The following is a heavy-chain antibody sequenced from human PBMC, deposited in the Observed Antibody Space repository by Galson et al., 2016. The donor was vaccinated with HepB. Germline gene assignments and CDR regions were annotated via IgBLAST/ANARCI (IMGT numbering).Heavy chain of an antibody. D-gene: IGHD1-1*01. CDR1: GFTFSRDW. CDR2: INRDGGGT. Sequence: SLRLSCAASGFTFSRDWLHWVRQAPGKGLEWVSRINRDGGGTSYADTVQGRFTISRDNATNTLYLQMNSLRAEDTAVCYCARVISSPWNDYYYNGMDVWGKGTTVTVSS. J-gene: IGHJ6*04. V-gene: IGHV3-74*01. CDR3: ARVISSPWNDYYYNGMDV.